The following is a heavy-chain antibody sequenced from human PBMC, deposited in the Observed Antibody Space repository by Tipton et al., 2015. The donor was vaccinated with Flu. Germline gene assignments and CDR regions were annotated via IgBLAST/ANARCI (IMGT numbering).Heavy chain of an antibody. CDR2: IYSGGRT. J-gene: IGHJ4*02. CDR1: GFPITNNY. D-gene: IGHD5-18*01. CDR3: VRSGYSYGYVDY. V-gene: IGHV3-66*02. Sequence: GSLRLSCAASGFPITNNYMSWVRQAPGKGLEWVSVIYSGGRTYYTDSVRGRFTISRDISKNTLYLQMNSLRAEDTAVYYCVRSGYSYGYVDYWGQGTLVTVSS.